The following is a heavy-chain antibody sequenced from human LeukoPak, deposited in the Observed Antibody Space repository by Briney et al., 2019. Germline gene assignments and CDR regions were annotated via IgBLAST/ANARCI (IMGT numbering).Heavy chain of an antibody. J-gene: IGHJ4*02. CDR2: ISGSGGST. CDR1: GFTFSSYS. CDR3: ARRNYYFDY. Sequence: GGSLRLSCAASGFTFSSYSMNWVRQAPGKGLEWVSAISGSGGSTYYADSVKGRFTISRDNSKNTLYLLMNSLRAEDTAVYYCARRNYYFDYWGQGTLVTVSS. V-gene: IGHV3-23*01. D-gene: IGHD4-11*01.